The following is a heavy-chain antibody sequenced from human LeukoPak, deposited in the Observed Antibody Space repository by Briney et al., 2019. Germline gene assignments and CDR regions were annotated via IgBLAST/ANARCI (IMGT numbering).Heavy chain of an antibody. CDR2: IKPDGSEK. D-gene: IGHD1-14*01. CDR1: GFTFSAYR. V-gene: IGHV3-7*01. J-gene: IGHJ4*02. Sequence: PGGSLRLSCAASGFTFSAYRMSWVRQAPGKGQGWVANIKPDGSEKYYVDSVKGRFTISRDNAENSVYLQLNSPRAEDTAVYYCARDNLALFDYWGQGTLLTVSS. CDR3: ARDNLALFDY.